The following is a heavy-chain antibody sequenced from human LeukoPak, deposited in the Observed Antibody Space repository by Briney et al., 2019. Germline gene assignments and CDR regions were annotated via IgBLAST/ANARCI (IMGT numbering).Heavy chain of an antibody. D-gene: IGHD6-13*01. J-gene: IGHJ4*02. V-gene: IGHV4-59*01. Sequence: SETLSLTCTVSGGSISSYYWSWIRQPPGKGLEWIGYIYYSGSTNYNPSLKSRVTISVDTSKNRFSLKLSSVTAADTAVYYCARIAPHSSSWYYFDYWGQGTLVTVSS. CDR2: IYYSGST. CDR1: GGSISSYY. CDR3: ARIAPHSSSWYYFDY.